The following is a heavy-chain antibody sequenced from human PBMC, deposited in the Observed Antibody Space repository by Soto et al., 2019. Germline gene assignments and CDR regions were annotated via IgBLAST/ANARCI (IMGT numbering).Heavy chain of an antibody. D-gene: IGHD3-22*01. CDR1: GFTFSSYE. CDR3: ARDYYDSSGYYYLDY. V-gene: IGHV3-48*03. CDR2: ISSSGSLI. J-gene: IGHJ4*02. Sequence: EVQLVESGGGLAQPGGSLRLSCAASGFTFSSYEMNWVRQAPGKGLEWVSFISSSGSLIYYADSVKGRFTISRDNAKNSLYLQMNSLRAEDTAVYYCARDYYDSSGYYYLDYWGQGTLVTVSS.